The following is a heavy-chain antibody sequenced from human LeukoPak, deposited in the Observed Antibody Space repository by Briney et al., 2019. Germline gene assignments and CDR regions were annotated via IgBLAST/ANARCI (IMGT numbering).Heavy chain of an antibody. D-gene: IGHD6-13*01. J-gene: IGHJ4*02. V-gene: IGHV4-34*01. Sequence: KPSETLSLTCAVYGGSFSGYYWSWVRQPPGKGLEWIGEINHSGSTNYNPSLKSRVTISVDTSKNQFSLKLSSVTAADTAVYYCARDSSSWFYYFDYWGQGTLVTVSS. CDR3: ARDSSSWFYYFDY. CDR2: INHSGST. CDR1: GGSFSGYY.